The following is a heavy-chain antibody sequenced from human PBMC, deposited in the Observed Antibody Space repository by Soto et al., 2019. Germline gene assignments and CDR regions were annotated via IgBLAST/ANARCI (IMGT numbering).Heavy chain of an antibody. D-gene: IGHD5-18*01. J-gene: IGHJ4*02. CDR2: INSDGSST. Sequence: GGSLRLSCAASGFTFSSYWMHWFRQAPGKGLVWVSRINSDGSSTSYADSVKGRFTISRDNAKNTLYLQMNSLRAEDTAVYYCASSGYSYGPFDYWGQGTLVTVSS. V-gene: IGHV3-74*01. CDR3: ASSGYSYGPFDY. CDR1: GFTFSSYW.